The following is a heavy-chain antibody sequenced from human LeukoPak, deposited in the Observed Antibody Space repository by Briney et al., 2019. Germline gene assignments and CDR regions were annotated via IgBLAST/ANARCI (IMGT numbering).Heavy chain of an antibody. D-gene: IGHD5-12*01. CDR3: AREHAIGPNIGGYVYH. V-gene: IGHV5-51*01. Sequence: GESLQISCKGSGYSFTSYWIGWVRQMPEKGLEWMGIIYPGDSDTRYSPSFQGQVTISADKSISTAYLQWSSLKAPHTAMYDFAREHAIGPNIGGYVYHWGKGTLVTVSS. CDR2: IYPGDSDT. CDR1: GYSFTSYW. J-gene: IGHJ5*02.